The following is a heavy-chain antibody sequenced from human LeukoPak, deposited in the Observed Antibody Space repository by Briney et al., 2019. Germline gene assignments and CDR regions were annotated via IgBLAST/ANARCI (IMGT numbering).Heavy chain of an antibody. J-gene: IGHJ4*02. CDR1: GYTFISYD. Sequence: ASVKVSCKASGYTFISYDTNWVRQATGQGLEWMGWMNLKSGYTGYAQKFQGRVTMTRNTYISTAYMELSSLTFEDTAVYYCARVNGAVDYWGQGTLVTVSS. V-gene: IGHV1-8*01. CDR2: MNLKSGYT. CDR3: ARVNGAVDY. D-gene: IGHD1-26*01.